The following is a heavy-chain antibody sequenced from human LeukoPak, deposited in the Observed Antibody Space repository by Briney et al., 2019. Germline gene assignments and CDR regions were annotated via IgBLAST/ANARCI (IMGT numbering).Heavy chain of an antibody. CDR1: GFTVGSIY. CDR2: IYSGGNT. CDR3: ARVRSGYLEYYFDY. J-gene: IGHJ4*02. D-gene: IGHD3-3*01. Sequence: GGSLRLSCAASGFTVGSIYMNWVRQAPGKGLEWVSVIYSGGNTYYADSVKGRFTISRDNAKNSLYLQMNSLRAEDTAVYYCARVRSGYLEYYFDYWGQGTLVTVSS. V-gene: IGHV3-53*01.